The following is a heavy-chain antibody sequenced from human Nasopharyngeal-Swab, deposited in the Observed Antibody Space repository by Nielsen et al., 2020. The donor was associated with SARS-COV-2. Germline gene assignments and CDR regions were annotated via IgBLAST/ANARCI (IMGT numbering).Heavy chain of an antibody. J-gene: IGHJ3*02. Sequence: GSVKASCKASGCTFTSYAMNWVRQAPGQGLEWMGWINTNTGNPTYAQGFTGRFVFSLDTSVSTAYLQISSLKAEDTAVYYCARDRFSYYYDSSGYFDAFDIWGQGTMVTVSS. V-gene: IGHV7-4-1*02. D-gene: IGHD3-22*01. CDR1: GCTFTSYA. CDR2: INTNTGNP. CDR3: ARDRFSYYYDSSGYFDAFDI.